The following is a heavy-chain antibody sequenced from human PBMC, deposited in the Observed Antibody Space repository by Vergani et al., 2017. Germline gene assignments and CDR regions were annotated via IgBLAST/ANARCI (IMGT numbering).Heavy chain of an antibody. V-gene: IGHV5-51*01. Sequence: EVQLVQSGAEVTTPGESLKISCKVSGYSFTSYWIGCVRQMPGKGLEWMGIIYPGDSDTRYSPSFQGHVTISADKSISTAYLQWSSLKASDTAMYYCARGPDYYDSPGPFDYWGQGSLVTVSS. D-gene: IGHD3-22*01. CDR1: GYSFTSYW. J-gene: IGHJ4*02. CDR3: ARGPDYYDSPGPFDY. CDR2: IYPGDSDT.